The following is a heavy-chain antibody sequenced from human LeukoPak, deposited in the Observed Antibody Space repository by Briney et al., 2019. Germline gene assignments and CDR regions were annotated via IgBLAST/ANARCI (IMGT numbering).Heavy chain of an antibody. V-gene: IGHV3-7*03. CDR1: GFTFSSYA. CDR2: IKQDGSEK. Sequence: GGSLRLSCAASGFTFSSYAMSWVRQAPGKGLEWVANIKQDGSEKYYVDSVKGRFTISRDNAKNSLYLQMNSLRAEDTAVYYCARVTGIAARRWFDPWGQGTLVTVSS. D-gene: IGHD6-6*01. CDR3: ARVTGIAARRWFDP. J-gene: IGHJ5*02.